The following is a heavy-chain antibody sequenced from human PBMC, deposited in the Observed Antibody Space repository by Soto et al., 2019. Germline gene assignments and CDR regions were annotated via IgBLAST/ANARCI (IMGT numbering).Heavy chain of an antibody. CDR3: TGDRAVAGTYYYGMDV. J-gene: IGHJ6*02. CDR2: TYYRSKWFN. V-gene: IGHV6-1*01. D-gene: IGHD6-19*01. Sequence: SQTLSLTCAISGDSVSNNNGAWNWIRQSPSRGLEWLGRTYYRSKWFNDYAVSVNSRITINPDTSKNQFSLHLNSVTPEDTAVYYCTGDRAVAGTYYYGMDVWGQGTTVTVSS. CDR1: GDSVSNNNGA.